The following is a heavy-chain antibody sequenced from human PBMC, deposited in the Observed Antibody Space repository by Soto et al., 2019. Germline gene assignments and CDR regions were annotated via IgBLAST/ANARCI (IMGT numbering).Heavy chain of an antibody. D-gene: IGHD2-2*01. J-gene: IGHJ6*02. CDR1: GYTFTGYD. Sequence: ASVKVSCKASGYTFTGYDMHWVRQAPGQGLEWMGWINPNSGGTNYAQKFQGRVTMTRDTSISTAYMELSRLRSDDTAVYYCARDITRSSTSCHGYYYGMDVWGQGTMVTVS. CDR3: ARDITRSSTSCHGYYYGMDV. CDR2: INPNSGGT. V-gene: IGHV1-2*02.